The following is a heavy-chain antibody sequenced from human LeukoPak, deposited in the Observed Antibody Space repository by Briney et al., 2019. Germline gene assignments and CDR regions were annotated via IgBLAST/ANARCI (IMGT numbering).Heavy chain of an antibody. Sequence: ASVKVSCKASGYTFTDYSMHWVRQAPGQGLDWMGWISPYNGNTNYAPKSQGRVTMTTDTSTSTAYLELRSLISDDTAVYYCARVLRSSGWYSGANFDYWGQGTLVTVSS. CDR1: GYTFTDYS. CDR3: ARVLRSSGWYSGANFDY. CDR2: ISPYNGNT. J-gene: IGHJ4*02. V-gene: IGHV1-18*04. D-gene: IGHD6-19*01.